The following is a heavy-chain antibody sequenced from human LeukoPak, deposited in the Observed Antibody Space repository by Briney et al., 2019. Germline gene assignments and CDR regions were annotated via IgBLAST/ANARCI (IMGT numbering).Heavy chain of an antibody. J-gene: IGHJ4*02. Sequence: PSETLSLTCSVSGDSISSRDYYWGWIRQPPGRGLEWIGSIYYSGSTYYNPSLKSRVTISVDTSKNQFSLKMSSVTAADTAVYYCARWQWLSRGYFDYWGQGTLVTVSS. CDR2: IYYSGST. D-gene: IGHD6-19*01. CDR1: GDSISSRDYY. CDR3: ARWQWLSRGYFDY. V-gene: IGHV4-39*07.